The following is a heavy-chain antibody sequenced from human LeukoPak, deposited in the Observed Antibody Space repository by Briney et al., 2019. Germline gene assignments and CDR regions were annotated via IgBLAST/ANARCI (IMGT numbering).Heavy chain of an antibody. Sequence: PGGSLRLSCAASGFTFSSYAMSWVRQAPGKGLEWVSAISGSGGSTYYADSVKGRFTISRDNSKNTLYLQMNSLRAEDTAVYYCAKALSSGGSFDYYYYYMDVWGKGTTVTVSS. CDR1: GFTFSSYA. CDR2: ISGSGGST. D-gene: IGHD2-15*01. CDR3: AKALSSGGSFDYYYYYMDV. V-gene: IGHV3-23*01. J-gene: IGHJ6*03.